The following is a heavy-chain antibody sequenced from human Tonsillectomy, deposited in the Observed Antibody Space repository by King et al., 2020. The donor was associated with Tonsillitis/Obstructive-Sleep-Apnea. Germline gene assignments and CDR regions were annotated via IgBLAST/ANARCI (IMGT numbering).Heavy chain of an antibody. J-gene: IGHJ4*02. Sequence: VQLQQSGPGLVKPSETLSLTCTVSGGLVSSGSYYWSRIRQPPGKGLEWFGYIYYSGSTNYNPSLKSLVTISVDTSKNQFSLKLSSVTAADTAVYYCARDVRGWGGSHIDYWGQGTLVTVSS. CDR3: ARDVRGWGGSHIDY. CDR1: GGLVSSGSYY. D-gene: IGHD7-27*01. CDR2: IYYSGST. V-gene: IGHV4-61*01.